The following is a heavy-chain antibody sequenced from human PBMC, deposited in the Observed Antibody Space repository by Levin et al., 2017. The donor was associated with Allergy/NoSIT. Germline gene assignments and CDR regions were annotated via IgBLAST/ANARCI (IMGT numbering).Heavy chain of an antibody. Sequence: SQTLSLTCAISGDSVSSSSSAWNWIRQSPSRGLEWLGRTYYRSKWYNGYGVSVRSRITINPDTSKNQFSLQLNSVTPDDTAVYYCARNLHTGFDYWGQGTLVTVSS. CDR2: TYYRSKWYN. V-gene: IGHV6-1*01. CDR3: ARNLHTGFDY. CDR1: GDSVSSSSSA. J-gene: IGHJ4*02.